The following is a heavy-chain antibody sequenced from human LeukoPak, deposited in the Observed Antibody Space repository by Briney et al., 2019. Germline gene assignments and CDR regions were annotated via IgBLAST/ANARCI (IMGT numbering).Heavy chain of an antibody. V-gene: IGHV3-21*01. CDR3: ARDHGDNTLHYYYGMDV. Sequence: IPGGSLRLSCAASGFTFSSYSMNWVRQAPGKGLEWVSSISSSSSYIYYADSVKGRFTISRDNAKNSLYLQMNSLRAEDTAEYYCARDHGDNTLHYYYGMDVWGQGTTVTVSS. J-gene: IGHJ6*02. CDR1: GFTFSSYS. D-gene: IGHD4-17*01. CDR2: ISSSSSYI.